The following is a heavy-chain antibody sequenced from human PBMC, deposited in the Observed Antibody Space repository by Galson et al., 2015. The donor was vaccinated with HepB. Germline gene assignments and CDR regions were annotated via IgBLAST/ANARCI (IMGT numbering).Heavy chain of an antibody. D-gene: IGHD6-13*01. CDR3: ARSDSSSWYYYYGMDV. J-gene: IGHJ6*02. CDR2: IKQDGSEK. Sequence: SLRLSCAASGFTFSSYWMSWVRQAPGKGLEWVANIKQDGSEKYYVDSVKGRFTISRDNAKNSLYLQMNSLRAEDTAVYYCARSDSSSWYYYYGMDVWGQGTTVTVSS. CDR1: GFTFSSYW. V-gene: IGHV3-7*03.